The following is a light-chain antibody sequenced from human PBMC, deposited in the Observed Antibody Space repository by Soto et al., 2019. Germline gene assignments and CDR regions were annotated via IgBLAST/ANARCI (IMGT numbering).Light chain of an antibody. Sequence: QSALTQPASVSGSPGQSITISCTGTSSDVGSYNLVSWYQQHPGTAPKLMISEVTKRPSGVSNRFSGSKSGNTASLPISGLQAEDEADYYCFSYARSHYVLGTGTKVTVL. V-gene: IGLV2-23*02. CDR3: FSYARSHYV. CDR1: SSDVGSYNL. J-gene: IGLJ1*01. CDR2: EVT.